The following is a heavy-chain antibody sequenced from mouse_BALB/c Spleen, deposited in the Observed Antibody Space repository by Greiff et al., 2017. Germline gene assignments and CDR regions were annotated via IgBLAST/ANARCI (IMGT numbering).Heavy chain of an antibody. D-gene: IGHD1-1*01. J-gene: IGHJ3*01. CDR2: IDPSNGNT. V-gene: IGHV14-3*02. Sequence: EVKLVESGAELVKPGASVKLSCTASGFNIKDTYMHWVKQRPEQGLEWIGRIDPSNGNTKYDPKFQGKATITADTSSNTAYLQLSRLTSEDTAVYYGARDFYYGQTWFAEWGKGTLGTVAA. CDR1: GFNIKDTY. CDR3: ARDFYYGQTWFAE.